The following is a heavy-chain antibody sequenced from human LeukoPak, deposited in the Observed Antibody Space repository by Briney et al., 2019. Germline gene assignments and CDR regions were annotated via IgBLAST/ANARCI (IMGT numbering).Heavy chain of an antibody. CDR3: ARDRAYGGRQPRAFDY. J-gene: IGHJ4*02. Sequence: GGSLRLSCAASGYTFSDYYMAWIRQAPGKGLECISFFSSGGSTIYYADSVKGRFTLSRDNAKNSLYLQMNSLRAEDTAVYSCARDRAYGGRQPRAFDYWGQGTLVTVSS. CDR2: FSSGGSTI. D-gene: IGHD1-26*01. V-gene: IGHV3-11*01. CDR1: GYTFSDYY.